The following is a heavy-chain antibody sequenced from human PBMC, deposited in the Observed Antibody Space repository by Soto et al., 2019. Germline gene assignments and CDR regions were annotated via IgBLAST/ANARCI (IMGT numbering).Heavy chain of an antibody. V-gene: IGHV3-48*03. CDR3: AKDGFIAAAGNYYYYGMDV. Sequence: GGSLRLSCAASGFTFSSYEMNWVRQAPGKGLEWVSYISSSGSTIYYADSVKGRFTISRDNSKNTLYLQMNSLRAEDTAVYYCAKDGFIAAAGNYYYYGMDVWGQGTTVTVSS. D-gene: IGHD6-13*01. J-gene: IGHJ6*02. CDR1: GFTFSSYE. CDR2: ISSSGSTI.